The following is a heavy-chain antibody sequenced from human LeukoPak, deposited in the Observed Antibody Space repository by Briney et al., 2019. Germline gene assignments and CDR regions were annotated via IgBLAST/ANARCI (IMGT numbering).Heavy chain of an antibody. CDR2: IYTSGST. CDR3: ARRYSSSWPTFRDAFDI. Sequence: SETLSLACTVSGGSISSYYWSWIRQPAGKGLEWIGRIYTSGSTNYNPSLKSRVTISVDTSKNQFSLKLSSVTAADTAVYYCARRYSSSWPTFRDAFDIWGQGTMVTVSS. D-gene: IGHD6-13*01. V-gene: IGHV4-4*07. J-gene: IGHJ3*02. CDR1: GGSISSYY.